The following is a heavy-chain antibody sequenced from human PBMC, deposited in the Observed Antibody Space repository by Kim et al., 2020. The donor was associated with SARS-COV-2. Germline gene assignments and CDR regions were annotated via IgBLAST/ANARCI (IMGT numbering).Heavy chain of an antibody. Sequence: SETLSLTCAVYGGTFNNYYWSWIRQTPGKGLEWLGEIKHSGSSTSNPSLKSRVTISVDTAKNQFSLSLTLVTAADAGVYYCARGRRVGSLHPWPQGTLVTISS. V-gene: IGHV4-34*01. CDR1: GGTFNNYY. J-gene: IGHJ5*02. D-gene: IGHD1-26*01. CDR3: ARGRRVGSLHP. CDR2: IKHSGSS.